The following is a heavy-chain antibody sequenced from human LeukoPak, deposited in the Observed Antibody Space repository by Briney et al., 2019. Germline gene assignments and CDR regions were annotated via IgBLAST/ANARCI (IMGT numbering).Heavy chain of an antibody. CDR2: ISSSSNYI. CDR1: GFTFSSYS. J-gene: IGHJ6*02. Sequence: KTGGSLRLSCAASGFTFSSYSMNWVRQAPGKGLEWVSSISSSSNYIYYADSVKGRFTISRDNAKNSLYLQLNSLRAEDTAVYYCARDRCSGGSCYGYYYYGMDVWGQGTTVTVSS. V-gene: IGHV3-21*01. CDR3: ARDRCSGGSCYGYYYYGMDV. D-gene: IGHD2-15*01.